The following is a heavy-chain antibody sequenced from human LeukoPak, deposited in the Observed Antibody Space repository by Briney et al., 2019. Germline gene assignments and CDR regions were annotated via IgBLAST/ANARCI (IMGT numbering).Heavy chain of an antibody. D-gene: IGHD2-2*01. V-gene: IGHV4-38-2*02. J-gene: IGHJ5*02. CDR2: IYHSGST. CDR1: GYSISSGYY. Sequence: SETLSLTCTVSGYSISSGYYWGWIRQPPGKGLEWIGSIYHSGSTYYNPSLKSRVTISVDTSKNQFSLKLSSVTAADTAVYYCASQVVVVRGSWFDPWGQGTLVTVSS. CDR3: ASQVVVVRGSWFDP.